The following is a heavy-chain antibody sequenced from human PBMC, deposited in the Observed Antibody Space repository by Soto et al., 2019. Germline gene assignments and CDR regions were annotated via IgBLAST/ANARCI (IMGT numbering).Heavy chain of an antibody. V-gene: IGHV4-59*01. CDR1: GGSISSYY. J-gene: IGHJ6*02. CDR3: ARDLWGYCGTDCYPLDV. CDR2: IYYSGST. D-gene: IGHD2-21*02. Sequence: SETLSLTCTVSGGSISSYYWSWFRQPPGKGLEWIGYIYYSGSTSYNPSLKSRVTISVDTSKNQFSLKLNSVTAADTAVYYCARDLWGYCGTDCYPLDVWGQGTTVTVSS.